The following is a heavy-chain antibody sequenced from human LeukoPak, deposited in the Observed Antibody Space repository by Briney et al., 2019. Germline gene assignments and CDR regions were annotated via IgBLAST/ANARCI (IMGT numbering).Heavy chain of an antibody. CDR3: ARDQHGFDP. J-gene: IGHJ5*02. CDR1: GGSINNYY. Sequence: PPETLSLTCTVSGGSINNYYWSWVRQPAGKGLEWLGRIYTSGNTNYNPSLKSRVTMSVDTSKNQFSLKLTSVTAADTAMYYCARDQHGFDPWGQGTLVTVSS. V-gene: IGHV4-4*07. CDR2: IYTSGNT.